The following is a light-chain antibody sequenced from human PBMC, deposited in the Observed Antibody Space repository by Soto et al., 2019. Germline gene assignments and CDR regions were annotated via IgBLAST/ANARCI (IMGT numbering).Light chain of an antibody. V-gene: IGLV2-14*02. CDR2: EVN. Sequence: QSVLAQPASVSGSPGQSITISCTGSTSDIEAYDLVSWYQQHPGKAPSLIIYEVNKRPSGVSNRFSGSKSGDTASLTISGLQADDEADYYCGSYTSTDTPFVFGTGTKVTVL. J-gene: IGLJ1*01. CDR3: GSYTSTDTPFV. CDR1: TSDIEAYDL.